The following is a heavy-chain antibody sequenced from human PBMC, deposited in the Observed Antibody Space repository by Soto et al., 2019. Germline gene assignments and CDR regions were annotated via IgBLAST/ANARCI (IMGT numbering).Heavy chain of an antibody. CDR3: TTAPVAVAGNSIYYYDGMDV. V-gene: IGHV3-15*01. J-gene: IGHJ6*02. D-gene: IGHD6-19*01. Sequence: PGGSLRLLCAASGFTFSNAWMSWVRQAPGKGLDWVCRIKSKTDGGTTDYAAPVKGRFTISRDDSKNTLYLQMNSLKTEDTAVYYCTTAPVAVAGNSIYYYDGMDVWGQGTTVTV. CDR2: IKSKTDGGTT. CDR1: GFTFSNAW.